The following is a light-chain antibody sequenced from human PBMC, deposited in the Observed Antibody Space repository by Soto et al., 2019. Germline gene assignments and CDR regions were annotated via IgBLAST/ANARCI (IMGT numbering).Light chain of an antibody. Sequence: DIQMTQSPSTLSASVVDRVTITCRASQSISSGLAWYQQKPGKAPKLLIYKASSLESGVPSRFSGSGSGTEFTLTISSLQPDDFATYYCQQYNSYSRTFGQGTKREIK. CDR2: KAS. CDR3: QQYNSYSRT. J-gene: IGKJ2*02. CDR1: QSISSG. V-gene: IGKV1-5*03.